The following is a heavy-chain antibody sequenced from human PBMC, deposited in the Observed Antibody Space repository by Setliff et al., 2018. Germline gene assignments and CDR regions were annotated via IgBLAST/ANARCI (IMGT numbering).Heavy chain of an antibody. CDR3: TAGIYDTGGCDS. CDR2: IHPSGGST. J-gene: IGHJ4*02. Sequence: ASVKVSCKASAFTKYYVHWVRQAPGQGLEWMGIIHPSGGSTTYAQKFQGRVTMTRDTSTGTVNMLFLQMDSLKTEDTAVYYCTAGIYDTGGCDSWGQGTLVTVSS. CDR1: AFTKYY. D-gene: IGHD2-8*02. V-gene: IGHV1-46*01.